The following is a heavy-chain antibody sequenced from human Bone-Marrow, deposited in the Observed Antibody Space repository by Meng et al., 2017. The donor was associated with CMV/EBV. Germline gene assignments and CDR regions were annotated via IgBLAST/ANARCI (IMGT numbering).Heavy chain of an antibody. D-gene: IGHD2-2*02. V-gene: IGHV3-9*03. CDR3: ARISSPAGVVVVVPAAIPGWFDP. CDR1: GFTFDDYA. Sequence: GGSLRLSCAASGFTFDDYAMHWVRQAPGKGLEWVSGISWNSGSIGYADSVKGRFTISRDNAKNSLYLQMNSLRAEDMALYYCARISSPAGVVVVVPAAIPGWFDPWGQGTLVTVSS. J-gene: IGHJ5*02. CDR2: ISWNSGSI.